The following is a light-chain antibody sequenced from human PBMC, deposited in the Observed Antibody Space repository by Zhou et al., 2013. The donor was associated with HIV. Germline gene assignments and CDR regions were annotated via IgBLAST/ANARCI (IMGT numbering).Light chain of an antibody. CDR3: QQYRTEPWT. CDR1: QSISSW. V-gene: IGKV1-5*03. Sequence: DIQMTQSPSTLSASVGDRVTITCRASQSISSWLAWYQQKPGKAPKLLIYKASSLESGVPSRFSGSGSGTEFTLTISSLQPDDFATYYCQQYRTEPWTFGQGTKVGNQT. J-gene: IGKJ1*01. CDR2: KAS.